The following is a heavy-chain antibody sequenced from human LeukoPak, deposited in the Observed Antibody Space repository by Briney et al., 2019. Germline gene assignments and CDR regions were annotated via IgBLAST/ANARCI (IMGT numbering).Heavy chain of an antibody. Sequence: SETLSLTCTVSGGSISSGGYYWSWIRQHPGKGLEWIGYIYYSGSAYYNPSLKSRVTISVDTSKNQFSLKLSSVTAADTAVYYCARDGWYYFDYWGQGTLVTVSS. CDR2: IYYSGSA. D-gene: IGHD6-19*01. V-gene: IGHV4-31*03. CDR3: ARDGWYYFDY. J-gene: IGHJ4*02. CDR1: GGSISSGGYY.